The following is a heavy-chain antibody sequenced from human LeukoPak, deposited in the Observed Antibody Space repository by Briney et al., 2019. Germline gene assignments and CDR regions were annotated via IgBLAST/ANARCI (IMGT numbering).Heavy chain of an antibody. V-gene: IGHV1-46*01. CDR3: ARGSRGITMVRGVIEDWFDP. CDR2: INPSGGST. CDR1: GYTFTSYY. Sequence: ASVTVSCKASGYTFTSYYMHWVRQAPGQGLEWMGIINPSGGSTSYAQKFQGRVTMTRDTSTSTVYMELSSLRSEDTAVCYCARGSRGITMVRGVIEDWFDPWGQGTLVTVSS. J-gene: IGHJ5*02. D-gene: IGHD3-10*01.